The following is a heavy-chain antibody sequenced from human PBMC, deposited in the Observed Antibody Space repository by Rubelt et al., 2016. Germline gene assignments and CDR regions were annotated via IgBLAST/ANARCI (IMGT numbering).Heavy chain of an antibody. J-gene: IGHJ4*02. D-gene: IGHD4-23*01. V-gene: IGHV4-39*07. CDR1: GGSISSSSYY. CDR2: IFYSGST. Sequence: QLQLQESGPGLVKPSETLSLTCTVSGGSISSSSYYWGWIRQPPGKGLEWIATIFYSGSTYYNPSLKSRVTISVDTSKNQFSLKLSSVTAADTAVYYCARSSQNYGGNSVDYWGQGTLVTVSS. CDR3: ARSSQNYGGNSVDY.